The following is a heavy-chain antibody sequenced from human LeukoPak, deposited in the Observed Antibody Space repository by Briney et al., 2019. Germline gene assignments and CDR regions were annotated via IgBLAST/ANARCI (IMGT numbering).Heavy chain of an antibody. Sequence: ASVKVSCKASGGTFSSYAISWVRQAPGQGLEWMGGIIPIFGTANYAQKFQGRVTITADESMSTAYMELSSLRSEDTAVYYCARGGEDWDPTTNWFDPWGQGTLVTVSS. CDR3: ARGGEDWDPTTNWFDP. J-gene: IGHJ5*02. V-gene: IGHV1-69*13. CDR1: GGTFSSYA. D-gene: IGHD1-1*01. CDR2: IIPIFGTA.